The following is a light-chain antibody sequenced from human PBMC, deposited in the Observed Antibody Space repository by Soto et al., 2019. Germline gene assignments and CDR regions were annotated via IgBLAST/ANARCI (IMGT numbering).Light chain of an antibody. CDR2: DAS. Sequence: PGERVTLSCRASQSVSSNYLIWYQQKPGQAPRLLIYDASNRATGIPARFSDSGSGTDFTLTISSLEPEDFAVYYCQQRSNWPITFGQGTRLEIK. J-gene: IGKJ5*01. CDR1: QSVSSNY. CDR3: QQRSNWPIT. V-gene: IGKV3-11*01.